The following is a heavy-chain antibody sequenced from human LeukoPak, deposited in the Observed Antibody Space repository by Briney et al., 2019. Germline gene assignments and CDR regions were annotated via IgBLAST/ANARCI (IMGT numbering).Heavy chain of an antibody. CDR2: IYPTGTT. CDR3: ARLDSGDHGNIPH. V-gene: IGHV4-59*08. D-gene: IGHD1-26*01. J-gene: IGHJ1*01. Sequence: PSETLSLTCTVSGGSLSPYYWTWIRQPPREGMEWIGYIYPTGTTRYNPSRNSLVAISVETSKNQFSPRLSSVTAADTAIYYCARLDSGDHGNIPHWGQGTLVTVSS. CDR1: GGSLSPYY.